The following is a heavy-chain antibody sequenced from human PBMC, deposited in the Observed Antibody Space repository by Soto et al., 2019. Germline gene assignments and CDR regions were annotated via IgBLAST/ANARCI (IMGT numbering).Heavy chain of an antibody. CDR2: IQYSGNT. CDR3: VRDVTETLTTGHIMAAGRFDL. Sequence: QVQLQESGPSLVKPSETLSLTCTVSDDSMRSSDYYWSWIREAPGQGLEWIGYIQYSGNTYYNPTLNNRVGISLDTSKKQCSLSLISVTAADTAVYYCVRDVTETLTTGHIMAAGRFDLWGQGALVTVSS. D-gene: IGHD2-21*01. V-gene: IGHV4-30-4*08. J-gene: IGHJ4*02. CDR1: DDSMRSSDYY.